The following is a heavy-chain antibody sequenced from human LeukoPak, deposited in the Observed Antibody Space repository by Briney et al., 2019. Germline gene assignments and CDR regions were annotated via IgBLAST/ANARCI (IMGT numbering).Heavy chain of an antibody. Sequence: SETLSLTCAVYGGSFSGYYWSWIRQPPGKGLEWIGEINHCGSTNYNPSLKSRVTISVDTSKNQFSLKLSSVTAADTAVYYCARRLGYCSSTSCYQFDYWGQGTLVTVSS. J-gene: IGHJ4*02. D-gene: IGHD2-2*01. CDR1: GGSFSGYY. V-gene: IGHV4-34*01. CDR2: INHCGST. CDR3: ARRLGYCSSTSCYQFDY.